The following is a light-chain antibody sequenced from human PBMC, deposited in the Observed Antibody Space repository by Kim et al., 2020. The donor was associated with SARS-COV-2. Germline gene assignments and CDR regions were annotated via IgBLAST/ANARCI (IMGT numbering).Light chain of an antibody. CDR1: SSNVGLHF. CDR3: ATWDVSLNGWV. V-gene: IGLV1-44*01. J-gene: IGLJ3*02. CDR2: NDY. Sequence: QRVSVACSWSSSNVGLHFVNWYQQLPGTAPKVFIYNDYQRPSGVPDRFSGSRSGTSASLAISGLQSEDEADYYCATWDVSLNGWVFGGGTQLTVL.